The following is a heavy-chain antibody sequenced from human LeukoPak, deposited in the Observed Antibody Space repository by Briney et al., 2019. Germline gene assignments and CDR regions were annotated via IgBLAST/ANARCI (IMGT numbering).Heavy chain of an antibody. CDR2: IKQDGSEK. V-gene: IGHV3-7*01. CDR1: GFTFSSYW. D-gene: IGHD3-3*01. Sequence: GGSLRLSCAASGFTFSSYWMSWVRQAPGKGLEWVANIKQDGSEKYYVDSVKGRFTISRDNAKNSLYLQMNSLRAEDTAVYYCARDPESGYDFWSGYFLQRSYYYYMDVWGKGTTVTVSS. J-gene: IGHJ6*03. CDR3: ARDPESGYDFWSGYFLQRSYYYYMDV.